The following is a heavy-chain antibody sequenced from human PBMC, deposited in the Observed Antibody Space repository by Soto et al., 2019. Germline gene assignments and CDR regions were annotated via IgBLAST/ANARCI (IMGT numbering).Heavy chain of an antibody. V-gene: IGHV3-64*01. J-gene: IGHJ4*02. CDR3: AREATSYTH. CDR1: GFTFSDYT. CDR2: ISNNGAST. D-gene: IGHD1-26*01. Sequence: EVQLVESGGGLVQPGGSLRLSCAASGFTFSDYTMHWVRQAPGKGLEYVSAISNNGASTFYANSVKGRFNIPRDDSKNTLNLQMGSLRTGDVAVYYCAREATSYTHWGQGTLVTVSS.